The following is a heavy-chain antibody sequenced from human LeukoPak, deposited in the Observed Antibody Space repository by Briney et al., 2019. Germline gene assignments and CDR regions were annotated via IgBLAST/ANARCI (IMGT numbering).Heavy chain of an antibody. Sequence: ASVKVSCKASGYTFTSYGISWVRQAPGQGLEWMGWISAYNGNTNYAQKLQGRVTMTTDTSTSTAYMELRSLRSDDTAVYYCARGSGYGDYLSTNNYDYWGQGTLVTVSS. CDR1: GYTFTSYG. D-gene: IGHD4-17*01. V-gene: IGHV1-18*01. CDR3: ARGSGYGDYLSTNNYDY. CDR2: ISAYNGNT. J-gene: IGHJ4*02.